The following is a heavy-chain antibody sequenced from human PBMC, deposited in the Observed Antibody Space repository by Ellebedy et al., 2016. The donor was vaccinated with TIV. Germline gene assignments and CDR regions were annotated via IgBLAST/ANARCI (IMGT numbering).Heavy chain of an antibody. D-gene: IGHD1-26*01. CDR2: MFHSGSS. CDR1: GFSISGGYY. J-gene: IGHJ2*01. Sequence: SETLSLXXSVSGFSISGGYYWGWIRQTPGKGLEWIASMFHSGSSYYNPSLKSRGTISVDTSKNQFSLKLSSVTAADTAVYYCASVPHQAPSWELLASSDYFDLWGRGTLVTVSS. CDR3: ASVPHQAPSWELLASSDYFDL. V-gene: IGHV4-38-2*02.